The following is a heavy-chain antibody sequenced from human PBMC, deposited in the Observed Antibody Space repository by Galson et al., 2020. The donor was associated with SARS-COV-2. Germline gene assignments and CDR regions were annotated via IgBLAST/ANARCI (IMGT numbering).Heavy chain of an antibody. J-gene: IGHJ4*02. CDR2: IFFDGSEK. D-gene: IGHD6-19*01. CDR1: GFTFSDHA. CDR3: ARDGQSSRGWAFDY. Sequence: GESLKNSCAASGFTFSDHAMHWVRQAPGKGLEWVAQIFFDGSEKYYGDSVRGRFTISIDSSKNTVYLEMNNLRVDDTAVYYCARDGQSSRGWAFDYWGQGTLLTVSS. V-gene: IGHV3-33*01.